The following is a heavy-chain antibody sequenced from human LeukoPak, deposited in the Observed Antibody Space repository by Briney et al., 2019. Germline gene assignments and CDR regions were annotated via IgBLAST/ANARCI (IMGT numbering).Heavy chain of an antibody. CDR2: VYYSGST. V-gene: IGHV4-39*01. CDR3: ASPKYAYSSSWYYFDY. Sequence: PSETLSLTCTVSGGSISSYYWAWIRQPPGEGLEWIGSVYYSGSTYYNPSLKSRVTVSVDTSKNQLSLNLSSVTAADSAVYYCASPKYAYSSSWYYFDYWGQGTLVTVSS. D-gene: IGHD6-13*01. J-gene: IGHJ4*02. CDR1: GGSISSYY.